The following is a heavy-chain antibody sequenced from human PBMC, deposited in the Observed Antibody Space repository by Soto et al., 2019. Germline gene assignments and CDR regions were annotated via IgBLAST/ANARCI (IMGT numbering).Heavy chain of an antibody. CDR2: ITSSSTTI. J-gene: IGHJ5*02. D-gene: IGHD6-13*01. CDR1: GFTFSTYS. CDR3: ARDNGIAGSFDP. Sequence: SLRLSCAASGFTFSTYSMNWVRQAPGKGLEWISYITSSSTTIFYADSVKGRFTISRDNAKNSLYLQMNSLRDEDTSVYYCARDNGIAGSFDPWGQGTLVTVSS. V-gene: IGHV3-48*02.